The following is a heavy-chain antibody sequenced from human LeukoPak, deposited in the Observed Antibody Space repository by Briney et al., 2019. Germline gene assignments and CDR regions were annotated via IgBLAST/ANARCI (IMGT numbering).Heavy chain of an antibody. CDR3: ARDNIVVVAATKAYYFDY. CDR1: GGSFRGYY. Sequence: PSETLSLTCAVYGGSFRGYYWGWIRQPPGKGLEWIGSIYHSGSTYYNPSLKSRVTISVDTSKNQFSLKLSSVTAADTAVYYCARDNIVVVAATKAYYFDYWGQGTLVTVSS. V-gene: IGHV4-38-2*01. J-gene: IGHJ4*02. D-gene: IGHD2-15*01. CDR2: IYHSGST.